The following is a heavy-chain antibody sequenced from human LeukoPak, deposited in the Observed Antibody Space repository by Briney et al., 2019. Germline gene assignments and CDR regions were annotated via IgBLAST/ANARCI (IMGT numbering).Heavy chain of an antibody. CDR3: ARGGGGSWYGTVDY. Sequence: ADTLSLTRAVSCRSISIINWGSWVRQPPGKGLEWIGEIYHGGSTNYNPSLKSRVTISVDTSKNQFSMKLTSVTAADTAMYYCARGGGGSWYGTVDYWGQGTLVTVSS. D-gene: IGHD6-13*01. CDR1: CRSISIINW. J-gene: IGHJ4*02. CDR2: IYHGGST. V-gene: IGHV4-4*02.